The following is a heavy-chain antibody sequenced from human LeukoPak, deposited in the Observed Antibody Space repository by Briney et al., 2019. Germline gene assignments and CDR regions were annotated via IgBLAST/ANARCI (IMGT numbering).Heavy chain of an antibody. D-gene: IGHD2-15*01. CDR3: AREWAYCSGGSCYSDY. Sequence: SETLSLTCTVSGGSISSSSYYWGWIRQPPGKGLEWIGSIYYSGSTYYNPSLKSRVTISVDTSKNQFSLKLSSVTAADTAVYYCAREWAYCSGGSCYSDYWGQGTLVTVSS. V-gene: IGHV4-39*07. CDR1: GGSISSSSYY. J-gene: IGHJ4*02. CDR2: IYYSGST.